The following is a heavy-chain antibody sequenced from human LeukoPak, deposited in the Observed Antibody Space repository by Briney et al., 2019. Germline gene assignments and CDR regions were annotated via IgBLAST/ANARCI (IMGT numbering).Heavy chain of an antibody. CDR1: GYTFTSYY. CDR3: ARDRVLTTMVRGVIEGVDY. Sequence: ASVKVSCKASGYTFTSYYMHWVRQAPGQGLEWMGIINPSGGSTSYAQKFQGRVTMTRDTSTSTVYMELSSLRSEDTAVYYCARDRVLTTMVRGVIEGVDYWGQGTLVTVSS. D-gene: IGHD3-10*01. CDR2: INPSGGST. J-gene: IGHJ4*02. V-gene: IGHV1-46*01.